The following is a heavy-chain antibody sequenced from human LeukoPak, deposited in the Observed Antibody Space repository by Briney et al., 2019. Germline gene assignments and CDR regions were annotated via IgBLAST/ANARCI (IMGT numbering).Heavy chain of an antibody. Sequence: GRSLRLSCAASGFTFSIYTIHWVRQAPGRGLEWVAVISYDGSSKFYADSVKGRFTISRDNSRNTLYLQMNSQRDEDTAVYYCARGYTSSWFVSYFDYWGQGTLVTVSS. CDR1: GFTFSIYT. CDR3: ARGYTSSWFVSYFDY. J-gene: IGHJ4*02. CDR2: ISYDGSSK. D-gene: IGHD6-13*01. V-gene: IGHV3-30-3*01.